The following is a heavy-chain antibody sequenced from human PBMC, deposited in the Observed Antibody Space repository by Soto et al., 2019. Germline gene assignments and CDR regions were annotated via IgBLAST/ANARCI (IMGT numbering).Heavy chain of an antibody. Sequence: QVQLVQSGAEVKKPGSSVKVSCKASGGTFSSYAISWVRQAPGQGLEWMGGIIPIFGTANYAQKFQGRVTITADESTSTAYMELSSLRSEDTAVYYCAGGKYSSSWYEGGWFDPWGQGTLVTVSS. CDR3: AGGKYSSSWYEGGWFDP. D-gene: IGHD6-13*01. CDR1: GGTFSSYA. V-gene: IGHV1-69*01. CDR2: IIPIFGTA. J-gene: IGHJ5*02.